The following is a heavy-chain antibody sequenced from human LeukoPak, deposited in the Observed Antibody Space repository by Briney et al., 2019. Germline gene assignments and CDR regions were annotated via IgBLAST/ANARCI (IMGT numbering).Heavy chain of an antibody. J-gene: IGHJ6*03. CDR1: GFTFDDYA. V-gene: IGHV3-23*01. CDR2: ISGSGGST. D-gene: IGHD2-2*01. Sequence: PGRSLRLSCAASGFTFDDYAMHWVRQAPGKGLEWVSAISGSGGSTYCADSVKGRFTISRDNSKNTLYLQMNSLRAEDTAVYYCAKSSGRFVVVPAAIRNMDVWGKGTTVTVSS. CDR3: AKSSGRFVVVPAAIRNMDV.